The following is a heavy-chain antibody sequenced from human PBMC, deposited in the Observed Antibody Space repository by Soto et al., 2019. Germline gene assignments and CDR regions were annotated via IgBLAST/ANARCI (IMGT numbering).Heavy chain of an antibody. V-gene: IGHV3-23*01. CDR3: AKETRWSDYRPY. J-gene: IGHJ4*02. CDR2: ISGSDGST. CDR1: GFTFSSYA. D-gene: IGHD4-4*01. Sequence: PGGSLRLSCAASGFTFSSYAMSWVRQAPGKGLEWVSAISGSDGSTYYADSVKGRFTISRDNSKNTLYLQMNSVRAEDTAVYYCAKETRWSDYRPYWGQGTLVTVSS.